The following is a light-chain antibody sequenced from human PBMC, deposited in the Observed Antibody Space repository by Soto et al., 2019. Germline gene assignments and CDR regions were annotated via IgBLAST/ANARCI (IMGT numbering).Light chain of an antibody. J-gene: IGLJ1*01. CDR3: QSYDSSLSAYV. CDR2: GNN. Sequence: QSVLTQPPSVSGAPGQRVTISCTGSSSNIGAGFDVHWYQQFPGTAPKLLIYGNNNRPSGVSDRFSGSKAGTSASLAITGLQAEDEADYYCQSYDSSLSAYVFGLGTKVTVL. CDR1: SSNIGAGFD. V-gene: IGLV1-40*01.